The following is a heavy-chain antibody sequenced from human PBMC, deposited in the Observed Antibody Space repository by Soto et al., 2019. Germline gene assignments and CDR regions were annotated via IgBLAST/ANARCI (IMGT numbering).Heavy chain of an antibody. CDR3: ARGKGSPHVDP. Sequence: QVQLQQWGAGLLKPSETLSLTCAVYGGSFSGYYWSWIRQPPGKGLEWIGEINHSGSTNYNPSLKGRVTISVDTSKNQFSLKLSSVTAADTAVYYCARGKGSPHVDPWGQGTLVTVSS. J-gene: IGHJ5*02. CDR2: INHSGST. D-gene: IGHD2-15*01. CDR1: GGSFSGYY. V-gene: IGHV4-34*01.